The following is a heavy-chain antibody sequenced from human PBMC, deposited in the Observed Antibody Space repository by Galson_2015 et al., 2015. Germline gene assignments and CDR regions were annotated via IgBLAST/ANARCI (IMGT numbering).Heavy chain of an antibody. CDR2: MNPNSGNT. CDR1: GYTFTSYD. D-gene: IGHD3-3*01. CDR3: ARVQGYDFWSGYSPNWFDP. V-gene: IGHV1-8*01. J-gene: IGHJ5*02. Sequence: SVKVSCKASGYTFTSYDINWVRQATGQGLEWMGWMNPNSGNTGYAQKFQGRVTMTRNTSISTAYMELSSLRSKDTAVYYCARVQGYDFWSGYSPNWFDPWGQGTLVTVSS.